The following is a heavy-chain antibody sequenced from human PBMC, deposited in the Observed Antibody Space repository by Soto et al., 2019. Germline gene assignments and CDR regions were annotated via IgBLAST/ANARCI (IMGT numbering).Heavy chain of an antibody. CDR3: ARDRVAVPKASYYGMDV. Sequence: VASVKFSCKASGYTFTSYGISWVRQAPGQGLEWMGWISAYNGNTNYAQKLQGRVTMTTDTSTSTAYMELRSLRSDDTAVYYCARDRVAVPKASYYGMDVCGQGTTVT. V-gene: IGHV1-18*01. D-gene: IGHD6-19*01. CDR2: ISAYNGNT. CDR1: GYTFTSYG. J-gene: IGHJ6*02.